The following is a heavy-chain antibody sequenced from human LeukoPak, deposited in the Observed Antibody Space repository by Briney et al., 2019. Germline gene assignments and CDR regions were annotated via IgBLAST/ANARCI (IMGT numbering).Heavy chain of an antibody. D-gene: IGHD1-26*01. V-gene: IGHV3-7*01. CDR3: ARDDGGSFSTTFDI. J-gene: IGHJ3*02. Sequence: GGSLRLSCAASGFTFSNYWMTWVRRAPGKGLEWVANIRPDGSVIHYVDSVKGRFTISRDNAKNSLYLQMNSLRAEDTALYYCARDDGGSFSTTFDIWGQGTMVTVSS. CDR2: IRPDGSVI. CDR1: GFTFSNYW.